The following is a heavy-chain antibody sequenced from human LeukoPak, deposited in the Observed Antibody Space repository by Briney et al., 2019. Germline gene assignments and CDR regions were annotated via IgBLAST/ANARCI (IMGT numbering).Heavy chain of an antibody. Sequence: SETLSLTCAVSDVSIFSSTHWSWVRQPPGKGLEWIGQISPSGSSNYSPSLNSRVTISADKSRTQFYLKVTFVTAADTAVYYCARPAYYYGSGSINGRGYFQHWGQGTLVTVSS. J-gene: IGHJ1*01. D-gene: IGHD3-10*01. CDR1: DVSIFSSTH. V-gene: IGHV4-4*02. CDR3: ARPAYYYGSGSINGRGYFQH. CDR2: ISPSGSS.